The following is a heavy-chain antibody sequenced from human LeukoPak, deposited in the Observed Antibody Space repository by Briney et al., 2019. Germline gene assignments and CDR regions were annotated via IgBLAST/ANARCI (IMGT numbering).Heavy chain of an antibody. J-gene: IGHJ5*02. Sequence: GGSLKLSCVASGFTFSTYGMSWVRQAPGKGLEWVAAVSSTGSGTYYPDSLKGRFIISRDNSQNTVFLQMNSLRPEDTAFYFCAKDGPLLWFGPTDAWGQGILVTVSS. D-gene: IGHD3-10*01. CDR2: VSSTGSGT. CDR3: AKDGPLLWFGPTDA. V-gene: IGHV3-23*01. CDR1: GFTFSTYG.